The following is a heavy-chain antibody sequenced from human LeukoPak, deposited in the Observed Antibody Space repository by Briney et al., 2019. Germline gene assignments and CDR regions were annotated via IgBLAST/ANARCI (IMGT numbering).Heavy chain of an antibody. CDR2: INPSGGST. J-gene: IGHJ6*02. CDR1: GYTFTSYY. D-gene: IGHD3-9*01. CDR3: ARGDDILTGYYYQTYYYGMDV. V-gene: IGHV1-46*01. Sequence: ASVKVSCKASGYTFTSYYMHWVRQAPGQGLEWMGIINPSGGSTSYAQKFQGRVTMTRDTSISTAYMELSRLRSDDTAVYYCARGDDILTGYYYQTYYYGMDVWGQGTTVTVSS.